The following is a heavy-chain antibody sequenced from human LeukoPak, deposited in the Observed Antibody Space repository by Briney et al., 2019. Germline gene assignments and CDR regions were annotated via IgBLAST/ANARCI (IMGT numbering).Heavy chain of an antibody. V-gene: IGHV4-59*08. CDR1: GGSVTSYY. J-gene: IGHJ4*02. D-gene: IGHD5-18*01. Sequence: SETLSLTCTVSGGSVTSYYWSWIRQPPGKGLEWIGSIYHSGSTYYNPSLKSRVTISVDTSKNQFSLKLSSVTAADTAVYYCARLGIQLWFGETCDYWGQGTLVTVSS. CDR3: ARLGIQLWFGETCDY. CDR2: IYHSGST.